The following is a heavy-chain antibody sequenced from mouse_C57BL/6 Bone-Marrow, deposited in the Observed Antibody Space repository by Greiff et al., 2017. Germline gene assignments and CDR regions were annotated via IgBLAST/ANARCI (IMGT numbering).Heavy chain of an antibody. J-gene: IGHJ1*03. CDR1: GYTFTSYW. V-gene: IGHV1-50*01. CDR2: IDPSDSYT. CDR3: ARCYYGSPWYFDV. D-gene: IGHD1-1*01. Sequence: QVQLQQPGAELVKPGASVKLSCKASGYTFTSYWMPWVKQRPGQGLEWIGEIDPSDSYTNYNQKFKGKATLTVDTSSSTAYMQLSSLTSEDSAVYYWARCYYGSPWYFDVWGTGTTVTVSS.